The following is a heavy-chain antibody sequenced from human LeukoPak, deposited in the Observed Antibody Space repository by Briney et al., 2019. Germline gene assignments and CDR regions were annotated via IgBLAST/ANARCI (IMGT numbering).Heavy chain of an antibody. V-gene: IGHV3-23*01. CDR2: ISGSGDTI. J-gene: IGHJ3*02. CDR3: AKDRYSNYVNAFDM. Sequence: GGSLRLSCEASGFTFSRHAMSWVRQGPGKGLEWVSTISGSGDTIYYADSVKGRFTISRDNYMNTVSLQMNGLRAEDTAIYYCAKDRYSNYVNAFDMWGQGTMVAVSS. D-gene: IGHD4-11*01. CDR1: GFTFSRHA.